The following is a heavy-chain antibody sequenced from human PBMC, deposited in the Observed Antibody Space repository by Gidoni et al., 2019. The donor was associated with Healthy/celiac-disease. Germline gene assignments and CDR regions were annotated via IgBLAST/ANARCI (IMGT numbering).Heavy chain of an antibody. Sequence: EVQLLASGGGLVQPGGSLRLSCAASGFTFSSYAMSWVRQAPGKGLEWVSAISGSGGSTYYADSVKGRFTISRDNSKNTLYLQMNSLRAEDTAVYYCAKVSVVVVAATPNAFDIWGQGTMVTVSS. CDR3: AKVSVVVVAATPNAFDI. CDR1: GFTFSSYA. J-gene: IGHJ3*02. CDR2: ISGSGGST. V-gene: IGHV3-23*01. D-gene: IGHD2-15*01.